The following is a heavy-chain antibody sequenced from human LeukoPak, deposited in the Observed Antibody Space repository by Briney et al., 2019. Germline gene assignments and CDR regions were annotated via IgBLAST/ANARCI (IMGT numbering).Heavy chain of an antibody. Sequence: SETLSLTCTVSGGSISTFYWTWIRQPAGKGLEWIGRINNSGSTNYNPSLRSRVSMSVDRSKNQFSVTLSSVTAAYTAVYFCAREGGDPRWLDPWGQGTLVTVSS. J-gene: IGHJ5*02. CDR3: AREGGDPRWLDP. D-gene: IGHD6-25*01. CDR2: INNSGST. CDR1: GGSISTFY. V-gene: IGHV4-4*07.